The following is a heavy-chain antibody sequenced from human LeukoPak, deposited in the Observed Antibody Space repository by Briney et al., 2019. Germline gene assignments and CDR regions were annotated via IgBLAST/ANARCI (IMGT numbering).Heavy chain of an antibody. J-gene: IGHJ4*02. Sequence: ASVKVSCKASGYTFTSYDINWMRQATRQGLEWMGWMNPNSGNTGYAQKFQGRVTMTRNTSISTAYMELSSLRSEDTAVYYCARGEAPLGSSSWGAWGQGTLVTVSS. CDR2: MNPNSGNT. CDR3: ARGEAPLGSSSWGA. D-gene: IGHD6-13*01. CDR1: GYTFTSYD. V-gene: IGHV1-8*01.